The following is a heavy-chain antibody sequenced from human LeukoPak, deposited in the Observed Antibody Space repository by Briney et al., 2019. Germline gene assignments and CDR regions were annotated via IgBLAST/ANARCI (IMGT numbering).Heavy chain of an antibody. CDR2: VSKSGST. CDR1: GGSISSHF. CDR3: ARDDYGVFDAFDV. J-gene: IGHJ3*01. Sequence: PSETLSLTCTVPGGSISSHFWTWIRQAPGKGLEWLGYVSKSGSTNYNPSLQSRITISVDTSKNQFFLKLTSVTAADTAVYFCARDDYGVFDAFDVWGQGTVVTVSS. V-gene: IGHV4-4*08. D-gene: IGHD3-16*01.